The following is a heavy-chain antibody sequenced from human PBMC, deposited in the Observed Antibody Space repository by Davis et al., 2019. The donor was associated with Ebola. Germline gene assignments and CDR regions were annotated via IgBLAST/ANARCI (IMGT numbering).Heavy chain of an antibody. D-gene: IGHD3-16*01. CDR1: GFSFSTYG. CDR3: ARDPGGMSVARFDY. Sequence: GESLKISCEASGFSFSTYGMQWVRQAPGKGLEWVAVIWYDGSNEDYADSVRGRFTISRDNSRHALYLQMNSLRGEDTAVYYCARDPGGMSVARFDYWGQGTLVTVSS. J-gene: IGHJ4*02. CDR2: IWYDGSNE. V-gene: IGHV3-33*01.